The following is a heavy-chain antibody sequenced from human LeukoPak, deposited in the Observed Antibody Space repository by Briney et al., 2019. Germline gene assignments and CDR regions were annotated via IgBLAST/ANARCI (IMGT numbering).Heavy chain of an antibody. CDR1: GGSISSGDYY. V-gene: IGHV4-30-4*01. Sequence: SQTLSLTCTVSGGSISSGDYYWSWIRQPPGKGLEWIGYIYYSGSTYYNPSLKSRVTISVDTSKNQFSLKLSSVTAADTAVYYCARSPQDYYDSSGYYWFDPWGQGTLVTVSS. CDR2: IYYSGST. J-gene: IGHJ5*02. D-gene: IGHD3-22*01. CDR3: ARSPQDYYDSSGYYWFDP.